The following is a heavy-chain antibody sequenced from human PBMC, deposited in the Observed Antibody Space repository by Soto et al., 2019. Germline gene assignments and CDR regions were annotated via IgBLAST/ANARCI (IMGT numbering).Heavy chain of an antibody. CDR1: GFTFSRYT. J-gene: IGHJ2*01. D-gene: IGHD4-17*01. V-gene: IGHV3-30-3*01. CDR3: AKDGGFDYGFWYFDL. CDR2: TSYDGSTK. Sequence: QVQLVESGGGVVQPGRSLRLSCAASGFTFSRYTMHWVRQAPGKGLEWVAVTSYDGSTKYYADSVKGRFTISRDNSKKILYLQIDYLRAQDTAVYYCAKDGGFDYGFWYFDLWGRGTLVTVSS.